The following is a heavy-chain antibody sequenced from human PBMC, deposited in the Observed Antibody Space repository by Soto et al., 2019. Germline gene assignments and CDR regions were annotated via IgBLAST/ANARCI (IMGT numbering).Heavy chain of an antibody. CDR2: IYYSGST. CDR1: GGSISSGGYS. CDR3: ATFSSTSRTLDY. V-gene: IGHV4-30-2*05. D-gene: IGHD2-2*01. Sequence: QLQLQESGSGLVKPSQTLSLTCAVSGGSISSGGYSWSWIRQPPGKGLEWIGYIYYSGSTYYNPSLKSRVTISVDTSKNQFSLKLSSVTAADTAVYYCATFSSTSRTLDYWGQGTLVTVSS. J-gene: IGHJ4*02.